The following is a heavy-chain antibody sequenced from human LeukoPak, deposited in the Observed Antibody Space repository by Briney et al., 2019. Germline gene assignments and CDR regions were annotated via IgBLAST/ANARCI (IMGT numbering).Heavy chain of an antibody. CDR2: INPNSGGT. CDR3: ARVWPCTNGVCPDVFEY. CDR1: GYTFTGYY. V-gene: IGHV1-2*02. Sequence: ASVKVSCKASGYTFTGYYMHWMRQAPGQGLEWMGWINPNSGGTNYAQKFQGGVTMTRDTSISTAYMELSRLRSDDTAVYYCARVWPCTNGVCPDVFEYWGQGTLVTVSS. D-gene: IGHD2-8*01. J-gene: IGHJ4*02.